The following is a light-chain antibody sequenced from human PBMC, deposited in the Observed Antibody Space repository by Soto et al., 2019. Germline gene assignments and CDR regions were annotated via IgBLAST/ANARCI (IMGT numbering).Light chain of an antibody. J-gene: IGLJ2*01. CDR1: SSDIGGYNY. V-gene: IGLV2-8*01. Sequence: QSVLTQPPSTSGSPGQSVTISCTGTSSDIGGYNYVSWYQEHPGKAPKLMIYEVTKRPTGVPDRVSGSKSGNTASLTVSGLQAEDEADYYCSSYAGSNNPVVFGGGTKVTVL. CDR2: EVT. CDR3: SSYAGSNNPVV.